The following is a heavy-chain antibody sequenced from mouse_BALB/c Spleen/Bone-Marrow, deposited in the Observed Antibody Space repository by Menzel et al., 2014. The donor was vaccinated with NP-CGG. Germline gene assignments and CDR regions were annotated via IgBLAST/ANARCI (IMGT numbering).Heavy chain of an antibody. CDR3: ARRGRYGGFDY. V-gene: IGHV1S137*01. CDR1: GYTFTDYA. J-gene: IGHJ2*01. Sequence: VQLQQSGAELVRPGVSVKISCKGSGYTFTDYAMHWVKQSHAKSLEWIGVISTYYGDASYNQKFKGKATMTVDKSSSTAYMELARLTSEDSAIYYCARRGRYGGFDYWGQGTTLTVSS. D-gene: IGHD2-14*01. CDR2: ISTYYGDA.